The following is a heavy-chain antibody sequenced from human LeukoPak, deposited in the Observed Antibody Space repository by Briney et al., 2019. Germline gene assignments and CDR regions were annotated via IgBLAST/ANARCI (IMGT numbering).Heavy chain of an antibody. CDR2: INHSGST. CDR3: ARGLQDYYDSSGYYGY. J-gene: IGHJ4*02. V-gene: IGHV4-34*01. CDR1: GGSFSGYY. D-gene: IGHD3-22*01. Sequence: PSETLSLTCAVYGGSFSGYYWSWIRQPPGKGLEWIGEINHSGSTNYNPSLKSRVTISVDTSKNQFSLKLSSVTAADTAVYYCARGLQDYYDSSGYYGYWGRGTLVTVSS.